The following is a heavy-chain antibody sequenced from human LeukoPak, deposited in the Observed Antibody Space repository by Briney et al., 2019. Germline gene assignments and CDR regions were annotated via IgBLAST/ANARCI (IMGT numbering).Heavy chain of an antibody. Sequence: GESLKISCQGFGYPFTTSWIGWVRQLPGKGLEWTAIIYAGNSDAKYSPSFQGQVSISTDRSISTAYLHWSSMKASDTAIYYCAIINHPDGRVYWGQGTLVTVSS. CDR3: AIINHPDGRVY. CDR2: IYAGNSDA. J-gene: IGHJ4*02. V-gene: IGHV5-51*01. D-gene: IGHD5-24*01. CDR1: GYPFTTSW.